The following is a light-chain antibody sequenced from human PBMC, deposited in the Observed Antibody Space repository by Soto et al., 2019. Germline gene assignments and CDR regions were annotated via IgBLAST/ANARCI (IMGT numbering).Light chain of an antibody. Sequence: QSALTQPASVSGSPGQSITIYCTGTSSDVGGYNYVSWYQQHPGKAPKLMIYEVSNRPSGVSNRFSGSKSGNTASLTISGLQAEDEADYYCSSYTSSSTFNWVFGGGTKLTVL. CDR2: EVS. CDR1: SSDVGGYNY. CDR3: SSYTSSSTFNWV. J-gene: IGLJ3*02. V-gene: IGLV2-14*01.